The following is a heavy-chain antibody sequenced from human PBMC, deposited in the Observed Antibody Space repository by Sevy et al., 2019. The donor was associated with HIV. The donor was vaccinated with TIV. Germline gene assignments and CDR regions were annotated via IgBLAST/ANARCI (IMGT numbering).Heavy chain of an antibody. D-gene: IGHD3-10*01. CDR2: ISYDGSNK. Sequence: GGSLRLSCAASGFTFSSYAMHWVRQAPGKGLEWVAVISYDGSNKYYADSVKGRFTISRDNSKNTLYLQMNSLRAEDTAVYYCARSGEVEGRYYYYGMDVWGQGTTVTVSS. J-gene: IGHJ6*02. CDR1: GFTFSSYA. CDR3: ARSGEVEGRYYYYGMDV. V-gene: IGHV3-30-3*01.